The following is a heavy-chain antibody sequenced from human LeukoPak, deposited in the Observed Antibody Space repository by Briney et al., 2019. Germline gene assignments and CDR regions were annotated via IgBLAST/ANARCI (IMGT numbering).Heavy chain of an antibody. CDR3: ARDRVTKQAPPGY. V-gene: IGHV3-21*01. Sequence: GALRLSCVASGFTFGDYHINWVRQAPGKGLEWVSSISSISPHIYYADSVRGRFTISRDDAKNSLYLQMNSLRADDTAVYYCARDRVTKQAPPGYWGQGTLVTVSS. J-gene: IGHJ4*02. D-gene: IGHD2-8*01. CDR1: GFTFGDYH. CDR2: ISSISPHI.